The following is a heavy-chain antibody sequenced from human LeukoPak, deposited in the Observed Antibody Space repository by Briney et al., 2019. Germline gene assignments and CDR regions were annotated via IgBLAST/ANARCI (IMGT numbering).Heavy chain of an antibody. J-gene: IGHJ4*02. CDR2: ISPSGDET. D-gene: IGHD1-26*01. Sequence: GGSLRLSCAASGFTSSSYAMSWVRQAPGKGLEWVSGISPSGDETNYADSVKGRFTISRDNSKNTLFLQMDSLATEDTAVYFCARVDWEGSGTYYFDSWGQGTLVTVSS. V-gene: IGHV3-23*01. CDR3: ARVDWEGSGTYYFDS. CDR1: GFTSSSYA.